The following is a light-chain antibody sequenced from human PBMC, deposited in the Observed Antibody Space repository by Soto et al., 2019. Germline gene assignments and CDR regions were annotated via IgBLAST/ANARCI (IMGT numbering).Light chain of an antibody. Sequence: EIVLTQSPGTLSLSPGERATLSCRASQSLSSSQLACYQQKPGQAPRLLIYGASSRATGIPDRFSGSGSGTYFTLTISSLEPEDFAVYYCQQYDSYPFTFGPGTKVEIK. CDR2: GAS. V-gene: IGKV3-20*01. CDR1: QSLSSSQ. J-gene: IGKJ3*01. CDR3: QQYDSYPFT.